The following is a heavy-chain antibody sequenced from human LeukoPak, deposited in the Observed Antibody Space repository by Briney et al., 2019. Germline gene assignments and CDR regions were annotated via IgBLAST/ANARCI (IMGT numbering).Heavy chain of an antibody. CDR1: GYTFTSYY. CDR2: INPSVGST. J-gene: IGHJ4*02. D-gene: IGHD2-2*01. CDR3: ARPKGLYQLLAPFDY. V-gene: IGHV1-46*03. Sequence: ASVKVASKASGYTFTSYYMRWVRHAPGQGLEWMGIINPSVGSTSYAQKFQVRVTMTRDTSTSTVYMELSSLRSEDTAVYYYARPKGLYQLLAPFDYWGQGTLVTVSS.